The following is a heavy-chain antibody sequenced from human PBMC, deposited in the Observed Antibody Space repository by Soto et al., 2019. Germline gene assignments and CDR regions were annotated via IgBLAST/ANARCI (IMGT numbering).Heavy chain of an antibody. CDR1: GYPVSNYA. V-gene: IGHV1-18*04. Sequence: VSVKVSYKTSGYPVSNYAISGVRQAPVQGHEWMGWGSPYNGNANYSEKFQGRVCMTTDASTTTAYIELTSLTSGDTAIYFCARAISLIMAAPAHWGQGTLVTISS. D-gene: IGHD2-8*01. CDR3: ARAISLIMAAPAH. CDR2: GSPYNGNA. J-gene: IGHJ1*01.